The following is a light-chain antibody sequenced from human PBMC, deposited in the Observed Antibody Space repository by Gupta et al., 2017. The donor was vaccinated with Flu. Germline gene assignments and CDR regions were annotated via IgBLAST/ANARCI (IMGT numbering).Light chain of an antibody. CDR1: QDISSY. CDR3: QQLYSYPLT. J-gene: IGKJ3*01. V-gene: IGKV1-9*01. CDR2: LAS. Sequence: PSFLSASVRDRVTIACRASQDISSYLAWYQQKPGEAPNLLIYLASTLQSGVPSRFSGSGSGTDFTLIIDSLQPEDFATYYCQQLYSYPLTFGPGTTVDIK.